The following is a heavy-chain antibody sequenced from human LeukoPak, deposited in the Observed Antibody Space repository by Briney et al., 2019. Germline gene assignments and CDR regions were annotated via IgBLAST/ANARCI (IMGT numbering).Heavy chain of an antibody. V-gene: IGHV3-30*02. D-gene: IGHD3-3*01. CDR2: IRYDGSNK. CDR1: GFTFSSYG. J-gene: IGHJ4*02. Sequence: GGSLRLSCAASGFTFSSYGMHWVRQAPGKGLEWVAFIRYDGSNKYYADSVKGRFTISRDNSKNTLYLQMNSLRAEDMAVYYCAKDGDSWSGETYYFDYWGQGTLVTVSS. CDR3: AKDGDSWSGETYYFDY.